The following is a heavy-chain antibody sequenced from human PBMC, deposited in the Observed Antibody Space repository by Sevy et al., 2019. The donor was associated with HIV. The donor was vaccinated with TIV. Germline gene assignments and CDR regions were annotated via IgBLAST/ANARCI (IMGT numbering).Heavy chain of an antibody. J-gene: IGHJ3*02. CDR3: ASQLGIGAFDI. CDR2: IYAGGST. D-gene: IGHD7-27*01. V-gene: IGHV3-53*01. Sequence: GESLKISCAASGLSVSRNYLSWVRQAPGKGLEWVSVIYAGGSTYYADSVKGRFTVSRDKAKNTLYYQMNSLRAEDMAVYYCASQLGIGAFDIWGQGTMVTVSS. CDR1: GLSVSRNY.